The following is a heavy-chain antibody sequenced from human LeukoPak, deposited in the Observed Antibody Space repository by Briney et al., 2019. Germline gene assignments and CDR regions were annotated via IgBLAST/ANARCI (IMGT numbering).Heavy chain of an antibody. J-gene: IGHJ4*02. Sequence: GASVKVSCKASGYTFTNYGISWVRQAPGQGLEWMGWISGYNGDTNYAQKIQGRVTMTTDTSTSTAYMELRSLTSDDTAVYYCARTSVGYSGSYFVYWGQGTLVTVSS. CDR1: GYTFTNYG. CDR2: ISGYNGDT. V-gene: IGHV1-18*01. CDR3: ARTSVGYSGSYFVY. D-gene: IGHD1-26*01.